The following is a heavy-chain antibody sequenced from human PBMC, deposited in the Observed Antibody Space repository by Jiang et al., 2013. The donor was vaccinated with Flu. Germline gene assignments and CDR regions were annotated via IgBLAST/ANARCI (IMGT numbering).Heavy chain of an antibody. CDR2: IIPIFGTA. CDR3: ARDLHNDYGDYHASFDY. D-gene: IGHD4-17*01. J-gene: IGHJ4*02. Sequence: SGAEVKKPGSSVKVSCKASGGTFSSYAISWVRQAPGQGLEWMGGIIPIFGTANYAQKFQGRVTITADESTSTAYMELSSLRSEDTAVYYCARDLHNDYGDYHASFDYWGQGTLVTVSS. CDR1: GGTFSSYA. V-gene: IGHV1-69*01.